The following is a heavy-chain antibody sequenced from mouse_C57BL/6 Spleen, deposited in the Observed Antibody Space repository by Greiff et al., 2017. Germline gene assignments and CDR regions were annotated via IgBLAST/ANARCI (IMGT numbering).Heavy chain of an antibody. CDR2: IRNKANGYTT. J-gene: IGHJ3*01. CDR3: ANYDDGEFAY. D-gene: IGHD1-1*01. Sequence: EVKLVESGGGLVQPGGSLSLSCAASGFTFTDYYMSWVRQPPGQALEWLGFIRNKANGYTTEYSASVKGRFTISRDNSQSILYLHMNAVWAEDSATEYGANYDDGEFAYWGQGTLVTVSA. V-gene: IGHV7-3*01. CDR1: GFTFTDYY.